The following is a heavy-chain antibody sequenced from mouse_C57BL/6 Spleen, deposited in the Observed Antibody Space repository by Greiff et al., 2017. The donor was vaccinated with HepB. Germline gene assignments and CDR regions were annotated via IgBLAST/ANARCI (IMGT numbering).Heavy chain of an antibody. CDR2: ISDGGSYT. Sequence: EVQRVESGGGLVKPGGSLKLSCAASGFTFSSYAMSWVRQTPEKRLEWVATISDGGSYTYYPDNVKGRFTISRDNAKNNLYLQMSHLKSEDTAMYYCARARAASLYYGSSHWYFDVWGTGTTVTVSS. V-gene: IGHV5-4*01. CDR3: ARARAASLYYGSSHWYFDV. J-gene: IGHJ1*03. CDR1: GFTFSSYA. D-gene: IGHD1-1*01.